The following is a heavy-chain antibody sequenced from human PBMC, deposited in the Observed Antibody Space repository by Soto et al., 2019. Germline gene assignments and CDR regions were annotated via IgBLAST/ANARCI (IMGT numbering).Heavy chain of an antibody. D-gene: IGHD1-26*01. CDR2: IADKSVAGTT. CDR1: GFAFPNTW. CDR3: TAFSGAFRD. V-gene: IGHV3-15*07. J-gene: IGHJ4*02. Sequence: EVQLVESGGGLVQPGGSLRHSCAASGFAFPNTWMNWIRQAPGRGLEWVGRIADKSVAGTTDYAAFVKGRFTISRDDSTHTLYMQMSSLQTEDTAVYYCTAFSGAFRDWGQGTLVAVSS.